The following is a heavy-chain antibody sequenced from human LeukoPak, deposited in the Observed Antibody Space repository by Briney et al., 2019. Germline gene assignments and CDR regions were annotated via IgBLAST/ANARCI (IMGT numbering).Heavy chain of an antibody. Sequence: PSETLSLTCTVSGGSISSYYWSWIRQPPGKGLEWIGYIYYSGSTNYNPSLKSRVTISVDTSKNQFSLKLSSVTAADTVVYYGARIVFYDGSGYYLLDAFDMWGQGRMVTVSS. V-gene: IGHV4-59*01. J-gene: IGHJ3*02. D-gene: IGHD3-22*01. CDR2: IYYSGST. CDR3: ARIVFYDGSGYYLLDAFDM. CDR1: GGSISSYY.